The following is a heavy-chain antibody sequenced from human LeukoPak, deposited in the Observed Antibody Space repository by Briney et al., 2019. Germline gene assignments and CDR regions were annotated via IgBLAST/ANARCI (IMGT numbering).Heavy chain of an antibody. J-gene: IGHJ6*03. V-gene: IGHV3-21*01. CDR3: ARALWFGEVYYMDV. Sequence: PGGSLRLSCAASGFTFRTYGMNWVRQAPGKGLEWVSSISSSSSYIYYADSVKGRFTISRDNAKNSLYLQMNSLRAEDTAVYYCARALWFGEVYYMDVWGKGTTVTVSS. D-gene: IGHD3-10*01. CDR2: ISSSSSYI. CDR1: GFTFRTYG.